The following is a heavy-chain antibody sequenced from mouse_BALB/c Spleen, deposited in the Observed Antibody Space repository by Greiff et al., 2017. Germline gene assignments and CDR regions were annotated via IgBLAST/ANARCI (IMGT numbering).Heavy chain of an antibody. CDR3: ARGDYYGSSWYFDV. J-gene: IGHJ1*01. CDR2: IWAGGST. CDR1: GFSLTSYG. Sequence: VNVVESGPGLVAPSQSLSITCTASGFSLTSYGVHWVRQPPGKGLEWLGVIWAGGSTNYNSALMSRLSISKDNSKSQVFLKMNSLQTDDTAMYYCARGDYYGSSWYFDVWGAGTTVTVSS. D-gene: IGHD1-1*01. V-gene: IGHV2-9*02.